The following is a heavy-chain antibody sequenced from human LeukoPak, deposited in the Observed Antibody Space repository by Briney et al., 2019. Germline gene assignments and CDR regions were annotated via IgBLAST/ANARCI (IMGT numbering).Heavy chain of an antibody. CDR2: IYYSGST. D-gene: IGHD6-13*01. CDR1: GGSFSGYY. CDR3: ARLPSRWTGWFDP. V-gene: IGHV4-34*01. Sequence: SETLSLTCAVYGGSFSGYYWSWIRQPPGKGLEWIGSIYYSGSTYYNPSLKSRVTISVDTSKNQFSLKLSSVTAADTAVYYCARLPSRWTGWFDPWGQGTLVTVSS. J-gene: IGHJ5*02.